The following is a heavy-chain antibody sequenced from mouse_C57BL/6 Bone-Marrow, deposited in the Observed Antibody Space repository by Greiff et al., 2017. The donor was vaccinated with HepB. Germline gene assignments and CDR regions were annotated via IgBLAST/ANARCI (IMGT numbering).Heavy chain of an antibody. CDR2: IYPGNSDT. CDR3: TRYRFYGSSYSWYFDV. V-gene: IGHV1-5*01. D-gene: IGHD1-1*01. CDR1: GYTFTSYW. J-gene: IGHJ1*03. Sequence: VQLKQSGTVLARPGASVKMSCKTSGYTFTSYWMHWVKQRPGQGLEWIGAIYPGNSDTSYNQKFKGKAKLTAVTSASTAYMELSSLTNEDSAVYYCTRYRFYGSSYSWYFDVWGTGTTVTVSS.